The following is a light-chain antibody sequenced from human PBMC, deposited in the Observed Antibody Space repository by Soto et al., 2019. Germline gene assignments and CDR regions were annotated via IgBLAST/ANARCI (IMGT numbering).Light chain of an antibody. CDR2: GAS. V-gene: IGKV3-15*01. Sequence: EIVMTQSPATLSVSPGERATLSCRASQSVSSNLAWYQQKPGQAPTLLIYGASTRATGIPARFSGSGSGTEFTRTISSLQSEDFAVYYCQQYNNWPPGTFGQGTKVEIK. J-gene: IGKJ1*01. CDR3: QQYNNWPPGT. CDR1: QSVSSN.